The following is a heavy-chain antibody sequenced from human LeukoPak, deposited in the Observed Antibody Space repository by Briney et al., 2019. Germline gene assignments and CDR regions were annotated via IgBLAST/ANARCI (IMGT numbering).Heavy chain of an antibody. V-gene: IGHV4-59*01. CDR2: IYYSGST. CDR1: GGSISSYY. Sequence: SETPSLTCTVSGGSISSYYWSWIRQPPGKGLEWIGYIYYSGSTNYNPSLKSRVTISVDTSKNQFSLKLSSVTAADTAVYYCARGWGATGYLDYWGQGTLVAVSS. CDR3: ARGWGATGYLDY. J-gene: IGHJ4*02. D-gene: IGHD1-26*01.